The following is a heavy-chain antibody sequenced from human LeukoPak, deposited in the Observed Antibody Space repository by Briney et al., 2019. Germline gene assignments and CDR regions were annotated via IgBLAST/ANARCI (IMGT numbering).Heavy chain of an antibody. CDR2: ISNSVGTT. D-gene: IGHD6-19*01. CDR1: GFTFSNYA. CDR3: ARALYGSGWCQDY. Sequence: GGSLRLSCAASGFTFSNYAMSWVRQAPGKGLEWVSTISNSVGTTYYADSVKGRFTISRDNSRNTLYLQVNSLRAEDTALYYCARALYGSGWCQDYWGQGTLVTVSS. V-gene: IGHV3-23*01. J-gene: IGHJ4*02.